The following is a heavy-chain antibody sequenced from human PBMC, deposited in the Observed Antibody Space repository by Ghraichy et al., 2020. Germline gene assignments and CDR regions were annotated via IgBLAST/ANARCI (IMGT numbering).Heavy chain of an antibody. CDR1: GGSISSSSYY. J-gene: IGHJ4*02. CDR3: AQTFAAAGTNY. D-gene: IGHD6-13*01. Sequence: SETLSLTCTVSGGSISSSSYYWGWIRQPPGKGLEWIGSIYYSGSTYYNPSLKSRVTISVDTSKNQFPLKLSSVTAADTAVYYCAQTFAAAGTNYWGQGTLDTVSS. CDR2: IYYSGST. V-gene: IGHV4-39*01.